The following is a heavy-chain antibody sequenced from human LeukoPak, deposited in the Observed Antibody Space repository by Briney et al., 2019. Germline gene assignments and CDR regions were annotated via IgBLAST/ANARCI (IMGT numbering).Heavy chain of an antibody. V-gene: IGHV1-46*01. CDR3: ATPLNNWKVPEGFDI. J-gene: IGHJ3*02. CDR2: INPSGGST. CDR1: GYTFTSYY. D-gene: IGHD1-20*01. Sequence: ASVKVSCKASGYTFTSYYMHWVRQAPGQGLEWMGIINPSGGSTSYAQKFQGRVTMTRDTSTSTVYMELSSLRSEDTAVYYCATPLNNWKVPEGFDIWGQGTMVTVSS.